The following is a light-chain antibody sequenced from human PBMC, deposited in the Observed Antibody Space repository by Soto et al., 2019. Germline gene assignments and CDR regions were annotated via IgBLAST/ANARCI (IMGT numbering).Light chain of an antibody. Sequence: VLTQPPAVSGAPGQRVTISCTGSSSNIGAGYDVHWYQQLPGTAPKLLIYGNSNRPSGVPDRFSGSKSGTSASLAITGLQAEDEADYYCQSYDSSLSGSVFGGGTKLTVL. CDR1: SSNIGAGYD. CDR3: QSYDSSLSGSV. CDR2: GNS. J-gene: IGLJ2*01. V-gene: IGLV1-40*01.